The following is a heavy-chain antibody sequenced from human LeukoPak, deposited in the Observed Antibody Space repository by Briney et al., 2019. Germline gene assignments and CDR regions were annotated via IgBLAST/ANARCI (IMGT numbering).Heavy chain of an antibody. CDR2: IYIDGST. Sequence: PSETLSLTCTVSGGSISNYYWTWIRQPAGKGLEWIGHIYIDGSTNYNPSLKSRVTLSVDTSKSHFSLKLISVTAADTAVYYCARGTGLFDYWGQGTLVTVSS. CDR3: ARGTGLFDY. J-gene: IGHJ4*02. CDR1: GGSISNYY. V-gene: IGHV4-4*07.